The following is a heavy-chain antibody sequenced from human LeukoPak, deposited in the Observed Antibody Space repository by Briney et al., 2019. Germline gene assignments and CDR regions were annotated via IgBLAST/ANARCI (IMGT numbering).Heavy chain of an antibody. CDR3: ARGMDYYDSSGYDAFDI. V-gene: IGHV4-38-2*02. CDR2: IHHSGST. CDR1: GYSISSGYF. D-gene: IGHD3-22*01. Sequence: SETLSLTCSVSGYSISSGYFWGWIRQPPGKGLEWIGSIHHSGSTYYNPSLKSRITISVDTSKNQFSLKLSSVTAADTAVYYCARGMDYYDSSGYDAFDIWGQGTMVTVST. J-gene: IGHJ3*02.